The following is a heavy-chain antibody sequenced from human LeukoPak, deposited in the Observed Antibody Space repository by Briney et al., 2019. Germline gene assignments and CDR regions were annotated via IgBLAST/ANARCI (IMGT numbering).Heavy chain of an antibody. CDR3: AAGLYGGYDPAQNWFDP. CDR2: IVVGSGNT. D-gene: IGHD5-12*01. CDR1: GFTFTSSA. Sequence: SVKVSCKASGFTFTSSAMQWVRQARGQRREWIGWIVVGSGNTNYAQKFQERVTITRDMSTSTAYMELSSLRSEDTAVYYCAAGLYGGYDPAQNWFDPWGQGTLVTVSS. V-gene: IGHV1-58*02. J-gene: IGHJ5*02.